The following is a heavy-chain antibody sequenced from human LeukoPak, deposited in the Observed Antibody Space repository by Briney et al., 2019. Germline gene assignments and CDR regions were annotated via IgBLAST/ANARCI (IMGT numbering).Heavy chain of an antibody. Sequence: ASVKVSCKASGCTFTSYYVHWVRQAPGQGLEWVGTINPSGGSTRYAQKFQGRVTMTRVTSTSTVYMELYSLRSEDTAVYYCARSYDYGDHFDYWGQGTLVTVSS. V-gene: IGHV1-46*01. J-gene: IGHJ4*02. CDR1: GCTFTSYY. CDR2: INPSGGST. CDR3: ARSYDYGDHFDY. D-gene: IGHD4-17*01.